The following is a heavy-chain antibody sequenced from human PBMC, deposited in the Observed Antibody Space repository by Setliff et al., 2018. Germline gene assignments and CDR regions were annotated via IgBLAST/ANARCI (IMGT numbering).Heavy chain of an antibody. V-gene: IGHV4-38-2*01. CDR2: VYYSGST. J-gene: IGHJ6*02. D-gene: IGHD1-26*01. CDR3: ARSSYSGSYLNV. Sequence: SETLSLTCAVSDYSISSGYYWGWIRQPPGKGLEWIGSVYYSGSTYYNPSLKSRVTISVDKSKNQFSLKLSSVTAADTAVYYCARSSYSGSYLNVWGQGTTVTVS. CDR1: DYSISSGYY.